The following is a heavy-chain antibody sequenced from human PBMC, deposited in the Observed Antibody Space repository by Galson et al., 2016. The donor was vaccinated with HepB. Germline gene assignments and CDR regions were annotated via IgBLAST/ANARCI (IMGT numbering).Heavy chain of an antibody. CDR3: AGAFLGSMVHRVLRDNFYGMDV. V-gene: IGHV3-21*01. J-gene: IGHJ6*04. D-gene: IGHD3-10*01. CDR2: ISSRSSHI. CDR1: GFTFSTYN. Sequence: SLRLSCAVSGFTFSTYNMNWVRQAPGKGLEWVSSISSRSSHIFYADSVKGRFTIARDNAKNSLYLQMNSLRAEDTAVYYCAGAFLGSMVHRVLRDNFYGMDVWGKGTTVTVSS.